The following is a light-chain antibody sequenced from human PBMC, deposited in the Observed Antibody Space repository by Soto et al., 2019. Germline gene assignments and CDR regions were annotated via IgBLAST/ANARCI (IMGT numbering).Light chain of an antibody. V-gene: IGKV3D-20*02. Sequence: EIILTQSPDTLSLSPGERATVSCRSSQTVSSNYLAWCQQRPGQAPRLLIYGASTRAAGIPARFSGSGSGTDFTLTISSLEPEDFAVYYCQQRSNWPWTFGQGTKVDIK. CDR1: QTVSSNY. CDR3: QQRSNWPWT. CDR2: GAS. J-gene: IGKJ1*01.